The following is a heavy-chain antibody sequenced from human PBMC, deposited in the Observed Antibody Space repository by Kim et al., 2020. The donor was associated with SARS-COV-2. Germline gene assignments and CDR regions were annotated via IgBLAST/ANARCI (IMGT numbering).Heavy chain of an antibody. J-gene: IGHJ4*02. Sequence: GESLKISCKGSGYSFTSYWISWVRQMPGKGLEWMGRIDSSDSYTNYSPSFQGHVTISADKSISTAYLQWSSLKASDTAMYYCARHPYYYDSSGYYRPAGVDWGQGTLVTVSS. CDR1: GYSFTSYW. D-gene: IGHD3-22*01. CDR2: IDSSDSYT. V-gene: IGHV5-10-1*01. CDR3: ARHPYYYDSSGYYRPAGVD.